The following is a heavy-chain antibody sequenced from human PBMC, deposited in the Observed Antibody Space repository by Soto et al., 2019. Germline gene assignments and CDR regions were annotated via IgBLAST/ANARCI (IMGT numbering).Heavy chain of an antibody. V-gene: IGHV3-21*01. CDR2: IKGSSSDI. J-gene: IGHJ6*02. CDR1: GFTVSSNY. Sequence: GGSLRLSCAASGFTVSSNYMSWALQAPGKGLQWVSNIKGSSSDIYYADSVKGRFTISRDNAKNSLYLQMNSLRAEDTAVYYCARDQRGYCSGGSCYSGYYYYGMDVWGQGTTVTVSS. D-gene: IGHD2-15*01. CDR3: ARDQRGYCSGGSCYSGYYYYGMDV.